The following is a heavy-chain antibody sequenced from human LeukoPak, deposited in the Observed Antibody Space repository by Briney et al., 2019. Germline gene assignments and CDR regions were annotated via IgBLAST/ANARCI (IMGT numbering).Heavy chain of an antibody. Sequence: GGSLGLSCSASGFTFSDVWMSWVRQAPGKGLEWVGRSKSKAGGGTTDIAAPGQGRFTISRDDSKNTLSLQMNSLEIEDTAVYYCTAGGDGTYSSDYWGQGTLVTVSS. CDR3: TAGGDGTYSSDY. V-gene: IGHV3-15*01. D-gene: IGHD1-26*01. J-gene: IGHJ4*02. CDR2: SKSKAGGGTT. CDR1: GFTFSDVW.